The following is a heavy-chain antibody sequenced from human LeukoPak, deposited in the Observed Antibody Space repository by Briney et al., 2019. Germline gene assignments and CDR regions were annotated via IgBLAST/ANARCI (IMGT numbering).Heavy chain of an antibody. CDR2: MNPNSGNT. CDR1: GYTFTSYD. J-gene: IGHJ5*02. D-gene: IGHD3-22*01. Sequence: ASVKVSCKASGYTFTSYDINWVRQATGQGLEWMGWMNPNSGNTGYAQKFQGRVTMTRNTSISTAYMELSSLRSEDTAVYYCARGGYYDSSGYFGVDPRGQGTLVTVSS. CDR3: ARGGYYDSSGYFGVDP. V-gene: IGHV1-8*01.